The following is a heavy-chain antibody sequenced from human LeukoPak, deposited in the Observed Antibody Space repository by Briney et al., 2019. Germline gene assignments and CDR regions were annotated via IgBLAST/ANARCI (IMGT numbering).Heavy chain of an antibody. CDR3: ARGGYTTAYYYFDY. J-gene: IGHJ4*02. CDR2: IYFSGST. V-gene: IGHV4-59*08. D-gene: IGHD3-9*01. Sequence: SETLSLTCTVSGGSVSSYYWSWIRQFPGKGLEWIGYIYFSGSTSYNPSLESRVTKSLDTSQNQFSLKLSSVTAADTAVYFCARGGYTTAYYYFDYWGQGTLVTVSS. CDR1: GGSVSSYY.